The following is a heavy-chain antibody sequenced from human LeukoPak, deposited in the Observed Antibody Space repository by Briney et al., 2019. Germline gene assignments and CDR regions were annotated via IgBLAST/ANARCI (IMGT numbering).Heavy chain of an antibody. D-gene: IGHD3-10*01. J-gene: IGHJ5*02. V-gene: IGHV4-39*07. CDR1: GGSISSSSYY. CDR2: INHSGST. Sequence: SETLSLTCTVSGGSISSSSYYWRWLRQPPGKGLEWIGEINHSGSTNYNPSLKSRITISVDSTKNQFSLKLSSVTAADTAVYYCAREWKGTMVRGVIQKGEFDAWGQGSLGTVSS. CDR3: AREWKGTMVRGVIQKGEFDA.